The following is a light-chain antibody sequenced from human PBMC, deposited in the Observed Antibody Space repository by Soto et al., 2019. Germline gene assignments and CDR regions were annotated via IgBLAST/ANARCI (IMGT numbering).Light chain of an antibody. J-gene: IGLJ3*02. CDR1: SSDVGAYNY. CDR3: CSSAGSYSWV. V-gene: IGLV2-11*01. CDR2: DVS. Sequence: QSALTQPRSVSGSPGQSVTISCTGTSSDVGAYNYVSWYQHHPGKAPKVMIYDVSERPSGVPDRFSGSKSDNKASLTISGLQAEDEADYSCCSSAGSYSWVFAGGTKLTVL.